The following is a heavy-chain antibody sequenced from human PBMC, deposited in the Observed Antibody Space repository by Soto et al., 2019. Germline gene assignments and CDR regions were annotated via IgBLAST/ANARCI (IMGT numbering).Heavy chain of an antibody. D-gene: IGHD5-18*01. CDR1: GFTFSSYE. V-gene: IGHV3-48*03. CDR3: ARAGYSYGPYYYYYYGMDV. Sequence: GGSLRPSCAASGFTFSSYEMNWVRQAPGKGLEWVSYISSSGSTIYYADSVKGRFTISRDNAKNSLYLQMNSLRAEDTAVYYCARAGYSYGPYYYYYYGMDVWGQGTTVTVSS. J-gene: IGHJ6*02. CDR2: ISSSGSTI.